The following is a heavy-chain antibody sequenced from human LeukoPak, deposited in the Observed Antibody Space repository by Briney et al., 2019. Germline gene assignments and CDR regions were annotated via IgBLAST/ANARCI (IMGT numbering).Heavy chain of an antibody. D-gene: IGHD2-15*01. Sequence: PQTLSLTCTVSGGSISSGDYYWSWIRQPPGKGLEWIGYIYYSGSTYYNPSLKSRVTISVDTSKNQFSLKLSSVTAADTAVYYCARDRGGVIPRAFDIWGQGTMVTVSS. V-gene: IGHV4-30-4*08. CDR2: IYYSGST. CDR1: GGSISSGDYY. J-gene: IGHJ3*02. CDR3: ARDRGGVIPRAFDI.